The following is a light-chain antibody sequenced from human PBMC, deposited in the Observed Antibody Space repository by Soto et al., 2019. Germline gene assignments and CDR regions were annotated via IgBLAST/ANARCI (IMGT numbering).Light chain of an antibody. CDR3: SSYTSSSSNYV. V-gene: IGLV2-14*01. CDR1: SSDVGEHYY. J-gene: IGLJ1*01. Sequence: QSALTQPPSASGSPGQSVTISCTGTSSDVGEHYYVSWYQKHPGKAPKLIIYEVSNRPSGVSNRFSGSKSGDTASLTISGLQAEDEADYYCSSYTSSSSNYVFGSGTKLTVL. CDR2: EVS.